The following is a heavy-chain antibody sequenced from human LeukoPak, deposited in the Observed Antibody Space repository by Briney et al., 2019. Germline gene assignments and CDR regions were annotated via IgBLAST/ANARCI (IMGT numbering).Heavy chain of an antibody. D-gene: IGHD2-2*01. V-gene: IGHV1-2*02. CDR1: GYTFTGYY. Sequence: ASVKVSCKPSGYTFTGYYMHWVRQAPGQGLEWMGWINPNSGGTNYAQKFQGRVTMTRDTSISTAYMELSRLRFDDTAVYYCARDRENIVVVPAAIHYWGQGTLVTVSS. CDR2: INPNSGGT. J-gene: IGHJ4*02. CDR3: ARDRENIVVVPAAIHY.